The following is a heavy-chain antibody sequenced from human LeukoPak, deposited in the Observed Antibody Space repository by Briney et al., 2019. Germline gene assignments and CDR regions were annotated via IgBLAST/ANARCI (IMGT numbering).Heavy chain of an antibody. D-gene: IGHD1-26*01. V-gene: IGHV1-18*04. CDR1: GYTFTSYY. Sequence: ASVKVSCKASGYTFTSYYMHWVRQAPGQGLEWMGWISAYNGNTNYAQKLQGRVTMTTDTSTSTAYMELRSLRSDDTAVYYCARDLEWEQHNAFDIWGQGTMVTVSS. CDR2: ISAYNGNT. J-gene: IGHJ3*02. CDR3: ARDLEWEQHNAFDI.